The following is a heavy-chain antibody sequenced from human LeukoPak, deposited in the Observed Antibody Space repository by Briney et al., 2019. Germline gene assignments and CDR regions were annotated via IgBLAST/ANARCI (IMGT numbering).Heavy chain of an antibody. J-gene: IGHJ4*02. D-gene: IGHD3-3*01. CDR3: AKDPYRNRSGSYPYYFDY. CDR2: ISGSGGST. CDR1: GFTFSSYA. Sequence: GGSLRLSCAASGFTFSSYAMSWVRQAPGKGLEWVSAISGSGGSTYYADSVKGRFTISRDNSKNTLYLQVNSLRAEDSAVYYCAKDPYRNRSGSYPYYFDYWGQGTLVTVSS. V-gene: IGHV3-23*01.